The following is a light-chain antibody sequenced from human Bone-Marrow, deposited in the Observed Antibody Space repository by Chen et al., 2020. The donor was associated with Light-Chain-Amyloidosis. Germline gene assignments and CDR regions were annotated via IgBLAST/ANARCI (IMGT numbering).Light chain of an antibody. CDR3: QQYGTSPLT. Sequence: EIVLTQSPGTLSLSPGEGANLSCRASQTISSNYLTWYQQKFGQAPRLLIYGSSSRATDIPDRFTGSGSETDFTLTINRLEPEDFAMYYCQQYGTSPLTFGGGTKVEIK. V-gene: IGKV3-20*01. CDR1: QTISSNY. CDR2: GSS. J-gene: IGKJ4*01.